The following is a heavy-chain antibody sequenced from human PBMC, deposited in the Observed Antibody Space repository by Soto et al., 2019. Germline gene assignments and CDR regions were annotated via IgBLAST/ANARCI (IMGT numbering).Heavy chain of an antibody. J-gene: IGHJ5*02. CDR2: MIPGSGNT. Sequence: QVQLVQSGAEVKKPGASVKVSCKASGYTFTNYEISWVRPATGQVLEWMGWMIPGSGNTGYAHKFQDRVTMTTNISISTAYMELIRLGSDDTAIYYCARMAASGSLNWFDPWGQGTLVTVS. CDR1: GYTFTNYE. CDR3: ARMAASGSLNWFDP. D-gene: IGHD3-10*01. V-gene: IGHV1-8*01.